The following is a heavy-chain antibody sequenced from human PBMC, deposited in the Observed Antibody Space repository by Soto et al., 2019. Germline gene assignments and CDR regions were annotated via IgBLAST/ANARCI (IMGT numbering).Heavy chain of an antibody. CDR1: GFTFRSYW. D-gene: IGHD3-10*01. Sequence: GGSLRLSCAASGFTFRSYWMHWVRQAPGKGLVWVSRINGDGSSRNYADSVKGRFTISRDNAKDTLYLQMNSLRAEDTAVYYCARVYGSGKFYNFDYWGQGTLVTVSS. J-gene: IGHJ4*02. V-gene: IGHV3-74*01. CDR3: ARVYGSGKFYNFDY. CDR2: INGDGSSR.